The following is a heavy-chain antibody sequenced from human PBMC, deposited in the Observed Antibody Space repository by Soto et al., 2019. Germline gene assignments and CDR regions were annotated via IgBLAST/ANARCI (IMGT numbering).Heavy chain of an antibody. CDR1: GGTFSSYT. V-gene: IGHV1-69*08. CDR2: IIPILGIA. J-gene: IGHJ6*02. Sequence: QVQLVQSGAEVKKPGSSVKVSCKASGGTFSSYTISWVRQAPGQGLEWMGRIIPILGIANYAQKFQGRVTITADKSTSTADMELSSLRSEDTAVYYCARDRHDYGDYRLTDYYYGMDVWGQGTTVTVSS. CDR3: ARDRHDYGDYRLTDYYYGMDV. D-gene: IGHD4-17*01.